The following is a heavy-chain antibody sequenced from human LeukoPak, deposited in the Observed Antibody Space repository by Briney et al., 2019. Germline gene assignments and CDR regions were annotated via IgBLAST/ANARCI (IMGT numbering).Heavy chain of an antibody. J-gene: IGHJ4*02. CDR1: GFTFSSYE. Sequence: GGSLRLSCAASGFTFSSYEMNWVRQAPGKGLEWVSYISSSGSTIYYADSVEGRFTISRDNAKNSLYLQMNSLRAEDTAVYYCARGDYELDYWGQGTLVTVSS. CDR3: ARGDYELDY. V-gene: IGHV3-48*03. CDR2: ISSSGSTI. D-gene: IGHD3-16*01.